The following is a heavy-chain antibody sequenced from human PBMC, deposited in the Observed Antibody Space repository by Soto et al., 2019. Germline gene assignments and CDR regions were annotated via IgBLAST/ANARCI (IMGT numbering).Heavy chain of an antibody. V-gene: IGHV3-23*01. CDR2: ISGSGGST. Sequence: EVQLLESGGGLVQPGGSLRLSCAASGFTFTTYAMSWVRQAPGKGLEWVSAISGSGGSTYYTDSVKGRFTISRDNSKNTLYLQMNRLRAEDTAVYYCAKNWVTPFSSSSHWGQGTLVTVSS. D-gene: IGHD6-6*01. CDR1: GFTFTTYA. J-gene: IGHJ4*02. CDR3: AKNWVTPFSSSSH.